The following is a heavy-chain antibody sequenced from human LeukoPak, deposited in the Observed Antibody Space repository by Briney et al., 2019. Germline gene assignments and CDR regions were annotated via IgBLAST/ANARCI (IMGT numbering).Heavy chain of an antibody. CDR1: GGSISSSSYY. CDR2: IYYSGST. CDR3: ASSGWTALYYFDY. J-gene: IGHJ4*02. Sequence: PSETLSLTCTVSGGSISSSSYYWGWLRQPPGKGLEWFGSIYYSGSTYYNPSLKSRVTISVDTSKIQFSLKLSSVTATDTAVYYCASSGWTALYYFDYWGQGTLVTVSS. D-gene: IGHD2-15*01. V-gene: IGHV4-39*01.